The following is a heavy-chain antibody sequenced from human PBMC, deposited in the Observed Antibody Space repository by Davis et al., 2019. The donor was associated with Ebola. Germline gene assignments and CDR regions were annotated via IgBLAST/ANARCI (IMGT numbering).Heavy chain of an antibody. D-gene: IGHD4-17*01. CDR1: GFTFSSYG. V-gene: IGHV3-NL1*01. CDR2: IYSGGSA. Sequence: GESLKISCAASGFTFSSYGMHWVRQVPGKGMEWVAAIYSGGSAHYRDSVKGRFIISRDNSKNTVDLQMNNLLAEDAAVYYCTTIGTVTTWYYYAMDVWGQGTTVTVSS. J-gene: IGHJ6*02. CDR3: TTIGTVTTWYYYAMDV.